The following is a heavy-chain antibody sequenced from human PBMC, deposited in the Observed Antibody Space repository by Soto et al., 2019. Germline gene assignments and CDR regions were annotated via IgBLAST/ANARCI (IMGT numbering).Heavy chain of an antibody. V-gene: IGHV4-4*02. CDR1: GGSISSSNW. Sequence: QVQLQESGPGLVKPSGTLSLTCAVSGGSISSSNWWSWVRQPPGKGLEWIGDIYHSGSTNYNPSLKSRVTISVDKSKNQFSLKLSSVTAADTAVYYCARALTYMRSGWYHYFAYWGQGTLVTVSS. CDR2: IYHSGST. CDR3: ARALTYMRSGWYHYFAY. J-gene: IGHJ4*02. D-gene: IGHD6-19*01.